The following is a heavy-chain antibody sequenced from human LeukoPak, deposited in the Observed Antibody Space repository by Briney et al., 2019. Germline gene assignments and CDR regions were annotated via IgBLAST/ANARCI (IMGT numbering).Heavy chain of an antibody. CDR1: GFSFSRYW. V-gene: IGHV3-7*01. CDR3: ARLRVGYGNYFDY. J-gene: IGHJ4*02. D-gene: IGHD5-18*01. Sequence: GGSLRLSRAASGFSFSRYWMSWVRQAPGKGLEWVANIKQDGSEKYYVDSVKGRFTISRDNAKNSLYLQMNSLRAEDTAVYYCARLRVGYGNYFDYWGQGTLVTVSS. CDR2: IKQDGSEK.